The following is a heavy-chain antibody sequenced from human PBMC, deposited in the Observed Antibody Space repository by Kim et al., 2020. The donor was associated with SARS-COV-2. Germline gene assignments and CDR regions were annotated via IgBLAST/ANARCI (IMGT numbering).Heavy chain of an antibody. CDR3: ASYYYGSGSYYADY. V-gene: IGHV4-39*01. D-gene: IGHD3-10*01. Sequence: PSLKSRVTISVDTSKNQFSLKLSSVTAADTAVYYCASYYYGSGSYYADYWGQGTLVTVSS. J-gene: IGHJ4*02.